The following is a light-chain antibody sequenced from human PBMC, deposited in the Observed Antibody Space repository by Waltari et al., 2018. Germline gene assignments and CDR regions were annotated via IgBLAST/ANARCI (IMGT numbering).Light chain of an antibody. V-gene: IGKV4-1*01. CDR1: QSLLKSHDKKNY. J-gene: IGKJ2*02. Sequence: DIVMTQSPDSLAVSLGESASITCRSSQSLLKSHDKKNYVAWYQQKPGQPPKLLIYWASTREAGGPDRFSGSGSETDCTLTISSLQAEDVAFYYCQHYYHGTCTFGQGTRLEIQ. CDR3: QHYYHGTCT. CDR2: WAS.